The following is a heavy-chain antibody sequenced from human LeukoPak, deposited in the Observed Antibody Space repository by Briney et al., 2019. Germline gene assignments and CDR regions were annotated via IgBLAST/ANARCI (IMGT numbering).Heavy chain of an antibody. D-gene: IGHD4-11*01. J-gene: IGHJ6*03. Sequence: SETLSLTCAVYGGSFSGYYWSWIRQPPGKGLEWIGEINHSGSTNYNPSLKSRVTISVDTSKNQFSLKLSSVTAADTAVYYCARHLCRKVTTPFYYYYYMDVWGKGTTVTISS. CDR3: ARHLCRKVTTPFYYYYYMDV. CDR2: INHSGST. CDR1: GGSFSGYY. V-gene: IGHV4-34*01.